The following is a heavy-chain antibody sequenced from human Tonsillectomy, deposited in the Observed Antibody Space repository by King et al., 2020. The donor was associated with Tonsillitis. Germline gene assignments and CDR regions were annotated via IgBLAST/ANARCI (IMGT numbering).Heavy chain of an antibody. CDR2: IKQDGSEK. D-gene: IGHD3-22*01. Sequence: VQLVESGGGLVQPGGSLRLSCAASGFTFSSYWMSWVRQAPGKGLEWVANIKQDGSEKYYVYSVKGRFTISRDNAKNSLYLQMNSLRAEDTAVYYCARDGITMIVVGKFDYWGQGTLVTVSS. V-gene: IGHV3-7*03. CDR1: GFTFSSYW. J-gene: IGHJ4*02. CDR3: ARDGITMIVVGKFDY.